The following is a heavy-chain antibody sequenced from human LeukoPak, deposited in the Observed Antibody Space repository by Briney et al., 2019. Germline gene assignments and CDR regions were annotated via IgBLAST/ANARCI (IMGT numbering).Heavy chain of an antibody. V-gene: IGHV3-33*01. D-gene: IGHD1-26*01. J-gene: IGHJ4*02. CDR2: IGYDGYNK. CDR1: GFTFSSYG. CDR3: ARDDRGVGALVY. Sequence: GGSLRLSCAASGFTFSSYGMHWVRQAPGKGLEWVAVIGYDGYNKYYADSVKGRFTISRDNSKNTLYVQMNSLRAEDTAVYYCARDDRGVGALVYWGQGTLVTVSS.